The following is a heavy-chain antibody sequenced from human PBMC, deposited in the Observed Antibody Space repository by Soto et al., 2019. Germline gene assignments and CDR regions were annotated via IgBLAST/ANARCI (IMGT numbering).Heavy chain of an antibody. D-gene: IGHD3-9*01. Sequence: QLQLQESGPGLVKSSETLSLTCTVSGGSISSTDHYWDWIRQPPGKGLEWIGSIYYSGSTYYNPSLKSRVTISVDTSKNQFSLRLSSVTAADTAVYYCATRMDYYDILTGYFSWYFDLWGRGTLVTVSS. V-gene: IGHV4-39*01. J-gene: IGHJ2*01. CDR1: GGSISSTDHY. CDR2: IYYSGST. CDR3: ATRMDYYDILTGYFSWYFDL.